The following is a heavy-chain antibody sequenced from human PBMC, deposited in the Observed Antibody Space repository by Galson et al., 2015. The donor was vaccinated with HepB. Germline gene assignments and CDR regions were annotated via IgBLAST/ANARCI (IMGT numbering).Heavy chain of an antibody. CDR3: AKNYGHYVYDPFDL. V-gene: IGHV3-23*01. J-gene: IGHJ4*02. D-gene: IGHD4-17*01. CDR2: VSANGATT. Sequence: SLRLSCAASTLILTKYAMTWVRQAPGKGLEWVSAVSANGATTHYADSVRGLFTIFSDNSKNTLYLQMSSLKLEDTALYFCAKNYGHYVYDPFDLWGQGTLVTVSS. CDR1: TLILTKYA.